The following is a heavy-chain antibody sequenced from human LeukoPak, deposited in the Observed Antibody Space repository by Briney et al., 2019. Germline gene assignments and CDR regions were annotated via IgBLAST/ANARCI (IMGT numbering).Heavy chain of an antibody. V-gene: IGHV3-48*03. J-gene: IGHJ4*02. CDR1: GFTVNKYE. CDR2: INGGATTT. D-gene: IGHD2-21*02. CDR3: VRGRLLRSTKYFDY. Sequence: GGSLRLSCAASGFTVNKYEIHWVRQAPGKGLEWISYINGGATTTNYADSVWGRFTISRDDAQNSVHLQMNSLRDEDTAVYYCVRGRLLRSTKYFDYWGQGALATVSS.